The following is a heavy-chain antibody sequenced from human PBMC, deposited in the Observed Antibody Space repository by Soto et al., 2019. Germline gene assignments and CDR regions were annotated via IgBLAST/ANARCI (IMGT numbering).Heavy chain of an antibody. J-gene: IGHJ4*02. CDR3: TREGSPGAADQ. Sequence: SLRLPWPASGFTLSSYRMHWVHQAPVNVLEWVAIISYDGSNQYYADSVNGRCTISRDNPKNTLYLQMTSLRADGTAVYYCTREGSPGAADQWGQGTLV. V-gene: IGHV3-30*03. D-gene: IGHD6-13*01. CDR1: GFTLSSYR. CDR2: ISYDGSNQ.